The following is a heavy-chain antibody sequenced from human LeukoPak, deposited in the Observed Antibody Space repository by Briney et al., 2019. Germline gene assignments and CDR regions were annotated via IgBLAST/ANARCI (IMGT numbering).Heavy chain of an antibody. CDR2: ICPDGTGI. CDR3: VRDFRSADY. CDR1: GFIFSLYC. J-gene: IGHJ4*02. V-gene: IGHV3-74*01. Sequence: GGSLRLSCAASGFIFSLYCMHWVRQAPGKGPMWVSRICPDGTGISYADSVKARFTTSRDNAKNTVYLQMNGLREEDTAVYYCVRDFRSADYWGQRTLVTVSS.